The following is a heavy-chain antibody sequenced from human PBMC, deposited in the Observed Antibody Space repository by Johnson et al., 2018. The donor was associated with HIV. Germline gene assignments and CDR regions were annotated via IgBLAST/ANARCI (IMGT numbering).Heavy chain of an antibody. J-gene: IGHJ3*02. Sequence: EVQLVESGGGLIQPGGSLRLSCAASEFTVSGGYMNWVRQAPGRGLEWVANIKQDGSEKYYEDSVKGRFTISRDNAKNTLYLQMNSLRAEETALYYCARPHIVVVTAGYAFDIWGQGTMVIVSS. CDR3: ARPHIVVVTAGYAFDI. D-gene: IGHD2-21*02. CDR2: IKQDGSEK. V-gene: IGHV3-7*03. CDR1: EFTVSGGY.